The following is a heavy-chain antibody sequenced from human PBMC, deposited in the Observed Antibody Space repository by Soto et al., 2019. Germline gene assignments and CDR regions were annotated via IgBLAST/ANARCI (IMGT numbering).Heavy chain of an antibody. J-gene: IGHJ4*02. Sequence: SETLSLTCTVSGGSISSYYWSWIRQPPGKGLEWIGYIYYSGSTNYNPSLKSRVTISVDTSKNQFSLKLSSVTAADTAVYYCARIITYYDILTGYYIRYFDYWGQGTLVTVSS. CDR3: ARIITYYDILTGYYIRYFDY. D-gene: IGHD3-9*01. CDR1: GGSISSYY. CDR2: IYYSGST. V-gene: IGHV4-59*01.